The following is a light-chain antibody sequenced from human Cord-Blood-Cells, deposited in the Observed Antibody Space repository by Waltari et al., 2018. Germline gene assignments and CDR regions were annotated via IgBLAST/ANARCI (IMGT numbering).Light chain of an antibody. CDR3: LQHNSYPLFT. CDR1: QGISHY. V-gene: IGKV1D-17*01. CDR2: AAS. Sequence: NIQMTQSPSAMSASVGDRVIITCRARQGISHYLALFQQKPGKVTKHLIYAASSLQSGVPSRFSGSGSWTEFTLTISSLQPEDFATYYCLQHNSYPLFTFGPGTKVDIK. J-gene: IGKJ3*01.